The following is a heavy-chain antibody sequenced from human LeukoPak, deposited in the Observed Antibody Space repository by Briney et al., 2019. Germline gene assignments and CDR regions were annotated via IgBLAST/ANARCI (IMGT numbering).Heavy chain of an antibody. CDR3: ARNLGPFDV. Sequence: GSLRLSCAASGFTFNDFAMTWVRQAPGKGLEWVSTIADAGTYYADPVKGRFIISRDNSKNMLYLQLNSLRADDTAKYYCARNLGPFDVRGHGTMVTVSS. CDR1: GFTFNDFA. D-gene: IGHD3-16*01. CDR2: IADAGT. J-gene: IGHJ3*01. V-gene: IGHV3-23*01.